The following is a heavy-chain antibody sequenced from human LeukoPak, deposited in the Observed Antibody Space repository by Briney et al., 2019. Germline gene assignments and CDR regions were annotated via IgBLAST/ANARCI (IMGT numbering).Heavy chain of an antibody. CDR2: IYSGGST. Sequence: PGGSLRLSCAASGFTVSSNFLSWVRQPPGKGLEGVSDIYSGGSTYYADSVKGRFTISRDNSKNTLYLQMNSLRAEDTAVYYCARGGRGIQLWSFDDWGQGTLVTVSS. V-gene: IGHV3-53*01. CDR3: ARGGRGIQLWSFDD. J-gene: IGHJ4*02. CDR1: GFTVSSNF. D-gene: IGHD5-18*01.